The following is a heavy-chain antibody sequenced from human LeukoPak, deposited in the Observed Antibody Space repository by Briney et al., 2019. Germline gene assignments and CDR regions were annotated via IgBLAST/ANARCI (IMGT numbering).Heavy chain of an antibody. CDR3: AREDGGGG. CDR2: IYYTGST. CDR1: GGSISSSSYY. D-gene: IGHD3-10*01. Sequence: SENLSLTCTVSGGSISSSSYYWDWIRQPPGKGLEWIGSIYYTGSTYYNPSLKTRVTISVDTSPNKFSLQLSSVTAADTSVYSCAREDGGGGWGQGTLVTVSS. J-gene: IGHJ4*02. V-gene: IGHV4-39*07.